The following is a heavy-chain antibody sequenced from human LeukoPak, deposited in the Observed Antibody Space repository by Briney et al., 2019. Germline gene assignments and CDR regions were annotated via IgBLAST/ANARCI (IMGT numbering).Heavy chain of an antibody. CDR1: GFTFTNYA. CDR2: ISYDGSNK. V-gene: IGHV3-30*18. Sequence: GGSLRLSCAASGFTFTNYAISWVRQAPGKGLEWVAVISYDGSNKYYADSVKGRFTISRDNSKNTLYLQMNSLRAEDTAVYYCAKAFAMIVVAVDYWGQGTLVTVSS. J-gene: IGHJ4*02. CDR3: AKAFAMIVVAVDY. D-gene: IGHD3-22*01.